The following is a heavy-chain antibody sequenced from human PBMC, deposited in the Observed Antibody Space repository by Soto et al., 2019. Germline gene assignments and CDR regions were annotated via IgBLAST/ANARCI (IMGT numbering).Heavy chain of an antibody. D-gene: IGHD3-22*01. J-gene: IGHJ3*02. CDR3: ATDYYDSSGYLKAFDI. Sequence: ASVKVSCKVSGYTLTELSMHWVRQAPGKGLEWMGGFDPEDGETIYAQKFQGRVTMTEDTSTDTAYMELSSLRSEDTAVYYCATDYYDSSGYLKAFDIWGQGTMVTVSS. CDR2: FDPEDGET. V-gene: IGHV1-24*01. CDR1: GYTLTELS.